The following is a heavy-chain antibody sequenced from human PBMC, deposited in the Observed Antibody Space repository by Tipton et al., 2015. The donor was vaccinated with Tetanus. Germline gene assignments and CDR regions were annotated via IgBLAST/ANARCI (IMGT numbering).Heavy chain of an antibody. D-gene: IGHD3-10*01. Sequence: TLSPTCTVSGASISSTSYYWAWIRQPPGKGLEWIGTMYNSGATYYNPSLKGRVTISGDTSKNLFSLTSVTASDTAVYYCARPEASGRARGFDIWGQGTKVTVSP. J-gene: IGHJ3*02. V-gene: IGHV4-39*02. CDR1: GASISSTSYY. CDR3: ARPEASGRARGFDI. CDR2: MYNSGAT.